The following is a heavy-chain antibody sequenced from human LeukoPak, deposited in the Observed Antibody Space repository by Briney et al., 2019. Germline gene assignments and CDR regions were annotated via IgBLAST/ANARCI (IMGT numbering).Heavy chain of an antibody. D-gene: IGHD7-27*01. V-gene: IGHV3-23*01. Sequence: GGSLRLSCAASGFTFTNYAMTWVRQAPGKGLEWVSSISASAGTTYYADSVKGRFTISRDTSKTTLHLQMSSLRADDTAVYYCAKDRPLNWGYYFDSWGQGTLLTVSS. CDR2: ISASAGTT. J-gene: IGHJ4*02. CDR1: GFTFTNYA. CDR3: AKDRPLNWGYYFDS.